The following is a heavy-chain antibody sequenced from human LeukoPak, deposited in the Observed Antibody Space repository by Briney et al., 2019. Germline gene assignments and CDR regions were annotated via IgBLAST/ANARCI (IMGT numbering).Heavy chain of an antibody. J-gene: IGHJ6*03. CDR2: MNHSGST. Sequence: SETLSRTCAVYGGSFSGYYWRWIRQPPGKGLEWIGEMNHSGSTHYNPSLKSRATISVDTSKNQFSLKLSSVTAADTAVYYCARRLGRKFGERFYYYHYMDVWGKGTTVTISS. CDR1: GGSFSGYY. D-gene: IGHD3-10*01. V-gene: IGHV4-34*01. CDR3: ARRLGRKFGERFYYYHYMDV.